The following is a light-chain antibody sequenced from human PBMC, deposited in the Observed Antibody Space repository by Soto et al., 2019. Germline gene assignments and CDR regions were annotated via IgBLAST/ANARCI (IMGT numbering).Light chain of an antibody. V-gene: IGLV1-47*01. CDR3: AAWDDSLSGDV. Sequence: QSVLTQPPSASGTPGQRVAISCSGSSSNIGGNFVYWYSQLPGAAPKRLIYRNHQRPSGVPDRFSGSKSGTSASLAISGLRSEDEADYYCAAWDDSLSGDVFGTGTKVTVL. J-gene: IGLJ1*01. CDR2: RNH. CDR1: SSNIGGNF.